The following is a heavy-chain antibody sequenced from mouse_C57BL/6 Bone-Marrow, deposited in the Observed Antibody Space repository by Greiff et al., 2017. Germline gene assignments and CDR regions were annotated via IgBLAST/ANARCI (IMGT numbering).Heavy chain of an antibody. J-gene: IGHJ2*01. D-gene: IGHD1-1*01. CDR2: INPSTGGT. CDR1: GYSFTGYY. V-gene: IGHV1-42*01. CDR3: AKAHYYGLDY. Sequence: EVQRVESGPELVKPGASVKISCKASGYSFTGYYMNWVKQSPETSLEWIGEINPSTGGTTYNQKFKAKATLTVDKSSSTANMQLKSLTSEDSAVDYCAKAHYYGLDYWGQGTTLTVSS.